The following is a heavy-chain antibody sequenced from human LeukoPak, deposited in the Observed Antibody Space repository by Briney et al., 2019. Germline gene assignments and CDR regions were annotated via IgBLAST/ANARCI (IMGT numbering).Heavy chain of an antibody. V-gene: IGHV4-4*07. CDR3: VIMVREVIYSDY. CDR1: GDSISRYY. CDR2: IYISGST. J-gene: IGHJ4*02. Sequence: PSETLSLTCTVSGDSISRYYWSWIRQPAGKRLEWIGRIYISGSTNYSPSLKSRVTMSVDTSNNQSSLILSSVTAADTAVYYCVIMVREVIYSDYWGQGTLVTVSS. D-gene: IGHD3-10*01.